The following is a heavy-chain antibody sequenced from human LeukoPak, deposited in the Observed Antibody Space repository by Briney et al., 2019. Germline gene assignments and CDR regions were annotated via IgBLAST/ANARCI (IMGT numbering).Heavy chain of an antibody. J-gene: IGHJ6*03. Sequence: GGSLRLSCAASGFTFSSYSMNWVRQAPGKGLEWVSYISSSSSTIYYADSVKGRFTISRDNAKNSLYLQMNSLRAEDTAVYYCARDAYSSSWYTYYYYYMDVWGKGTTVTVSS. CDR3: ARDAYSSSWYTYYYYYMDV. V-gene: IGHV3-48*01. D-gene: IGHD6-13*01. CDR1: GFTFSSYS. CDR2: ISSSSSTI.